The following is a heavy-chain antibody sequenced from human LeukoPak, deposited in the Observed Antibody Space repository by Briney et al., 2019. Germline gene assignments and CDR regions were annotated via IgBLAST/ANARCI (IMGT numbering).Heavy chain of an antibody. J-gene: IGHJ4*02. Sequence: GGSLRLSCAASGFTVSSNYMSWVRQAPGKGLEWVSVIYSGGSTYYADSVKGRFTISRDNSKNTLYLQMNSLRAADTAVYYCAREPDGSGIFDYWGQGTLVTVSS. CDR3: AREPDGSGIFDY. CDR2: IYSGGST. D-gene: IGHD3-10*01. V-gene: IGHV3-66*02. CDR1: GFTVSSNY.